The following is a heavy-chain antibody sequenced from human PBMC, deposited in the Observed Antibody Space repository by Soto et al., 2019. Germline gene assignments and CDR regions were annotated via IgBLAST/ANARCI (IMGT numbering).Heavy chain of an antibody. V-gene: IGHV4-34*01. Sequence: SETLSLTCAVYGGSFSGYYWSWIRQPPGKGLEWIGEINHSGSTNYNPSLKSRVTISVDTSKNQFSLKLSSVTAADTAVYYCAGFLTSGRITGTTRGRYFDYWGQGTLVTVSS. D-gene: IGHD1-20*01. CDR2: INHSGST. CDR3: AGFLTSGRITGTTRGRYFDY. CDR1: GGSFSGYY. J-gene: IGHJ4*02.